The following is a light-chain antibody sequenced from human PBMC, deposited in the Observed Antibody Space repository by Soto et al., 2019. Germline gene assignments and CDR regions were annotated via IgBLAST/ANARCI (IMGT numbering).Light chain of an antibody. Sequence: YELTQPPSVSVAPGKTARITCGGNNIGSKSVHWYQQKPGQAPVLVIYYDSDRPSGIPERFSGSNSGNTATLTISRVEAGDEADYYCQVWDSSSDHLVFGGGTKVTVL. CDR2: YDS. J-gene: IGLJ2*01. V-gene: IGLV3-21*04. CDR1: NIGSKS. CDR3: QVWDSSSDHLV.